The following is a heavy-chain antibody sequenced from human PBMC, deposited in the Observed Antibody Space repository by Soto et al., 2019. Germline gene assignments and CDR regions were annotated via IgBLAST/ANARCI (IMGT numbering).Heavy chain of an antibody. CDR3: ARERTPRSGFDY. CDR2: IYYSGST. CDR1: GGSISSYY. Sequence: SETLSLTCTVSGGSISSYYWSWIRQPPGKGLEWIGYIYYSGSTNYNPSLKSRVTISVDTSKNQFSLKLSSVTAADTAVYYCARERTPRSGFDYWGQGTQVTVSS. J-gene: IGHJ4*02. V-gene: IGHV4-59*01. D-gene: IGHD1-26*01.